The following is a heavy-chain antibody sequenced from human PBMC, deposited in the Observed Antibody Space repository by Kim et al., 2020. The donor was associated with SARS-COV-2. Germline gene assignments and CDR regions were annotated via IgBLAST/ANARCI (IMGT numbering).Heavy chain of an antibody. CDR1: GYTFTSYG. V-gene: IGHV1-3*01. CDR3: AREYGGGGSHPF. Sequence: ASVKVSCKASGYTFTSYGIHWVRQAPGQSPEWMGWINGGNGYTKYSQKFHDRLTITRDTSASTAYLELSSLRSEDTAVYYCAREYGGGGSHPFWGQGPLV. J-gene: IGHJ4*02. CDR2: INGGNGYT. D-gene: IGHD2-21*01.